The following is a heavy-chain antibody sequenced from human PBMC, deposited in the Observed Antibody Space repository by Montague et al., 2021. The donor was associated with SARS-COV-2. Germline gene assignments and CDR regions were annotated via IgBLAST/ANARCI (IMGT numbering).Heavy chain of an antibody. CDR3: ATITLGYCTNGVCQPPDY. D-gene: IGHD2-8*01. Sequence: SETLSLTCTVSGGSISSSSYYWGWIRQPPGKGLEWIGSIYYSGSIYYNPSLKSRVTISVDTSKNQFSLKLSSVTAADTAVYYCATITLGYCTNGVCQPPDYWGQGTLVTVSS. J-gene: IGHJ4*02. CDR1: GGSISSSSYY. CDR2: IYYSGSI. V-gene: IGHV4-39*01.